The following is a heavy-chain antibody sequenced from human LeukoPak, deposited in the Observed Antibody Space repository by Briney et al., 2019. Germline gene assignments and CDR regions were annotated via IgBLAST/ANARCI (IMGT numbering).Heavy chain of an antibody. D-gene: IGHD5-24*01. CDR3: ARRDDHNGRDY. CDR2: ISAGGSSI. J-gene: IGHJ4*02. V-gene: IGHV3-23*01. Sequence: GGSLRLSCAASGFSFSSYAMSWVRQAPGKGPEWVSIISAGGSSIDYTNSVKGRFTISRDNFKNTLYLQMNSLRAEDTAMYYCARRDDHNGRDYWGQGTLVTVSS. CDR1: GFSFSSYA.